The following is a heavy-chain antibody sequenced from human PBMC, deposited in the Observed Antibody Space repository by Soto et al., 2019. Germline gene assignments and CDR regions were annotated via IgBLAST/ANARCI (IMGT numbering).Heavy chain of an antibody. V-gene: IGHV3-30-3*01. Sequence: QVYLVASGGGVVQPGRSLRLSCAASGFMFRNHAMHWVRQAPGKGLDWVAVISFDGGNDFYADSVKGRFTISRDNSRNTLYLQMDSVRTEHTAVYYCARDAVDVIKMVFVSPIDSWGQGALVTVSS. J-gene: IGHJ4*02. CDR2: ISFDGGND. D-gene: IGHD2-8*01. CDR1: GFMFRNHA. CDR3: ARDAVDVIKMVFVSPIDS.